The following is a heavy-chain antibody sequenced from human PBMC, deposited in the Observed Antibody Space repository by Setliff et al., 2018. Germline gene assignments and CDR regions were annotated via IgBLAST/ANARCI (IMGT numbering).Heavy chain of an antibody. D-gene: IGHD5-18*01. CDR2: ISSSGGTI. CDR1: GFSVSNYG. Sequence: GGSLRLSCVASGFSVSNYGMNWVRQASGKGLEWLSYISSSGGTIHYADSVKGRFTISKDTAENSVFLQMNSLRGEDTALYYCAGGYSFGYGVYWGQGVLVTVSS. J-gene: IGHJ4*02. V-gene: IGHV3-48*01. CDR3: AGGYSFGYGVY.